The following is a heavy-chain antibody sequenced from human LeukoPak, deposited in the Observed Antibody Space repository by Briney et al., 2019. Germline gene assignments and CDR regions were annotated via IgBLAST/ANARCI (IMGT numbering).Heavy chain of an antibody. V-gene: IGHV3-33*01. CDR1: GFTFSSYS. J-gene: IGHJ4*02. CDR2: IWYDGSNK. CDR3: ARGDWSYLDY. Sequence: GGSLRLSCAASGFTFSSYSMQWVRQAPGKGLEGGAVIWYDGSNKYYTDSVKGRFTISRDNSKNTLYLQMNSLGAEDTAVYYCARGDWSYLDYWGQGNRVTVSS. D-gene: IGHD1-1*01.